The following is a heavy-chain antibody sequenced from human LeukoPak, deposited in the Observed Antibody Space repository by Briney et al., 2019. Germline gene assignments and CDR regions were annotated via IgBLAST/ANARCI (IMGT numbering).Heavy chain of an antibody. CDR2: INAGNGNT. J-gene: IGHJ4*02. Sequence: GASVEVSCKASGYTFTSYAMHWVRQAPGQRLEWMGWINAGNGNTKYSQKFQGRVTITRDTSASTAYMELSSLRSEDTAVYYCARTATTVTSGFDYWGQGTLVTVSS. CDR3: ARTATTVTSGFDY. D-gene: IGHD4-17*01. V-gene: IGHV1-3*01. CDR1: GYTFTSYA.